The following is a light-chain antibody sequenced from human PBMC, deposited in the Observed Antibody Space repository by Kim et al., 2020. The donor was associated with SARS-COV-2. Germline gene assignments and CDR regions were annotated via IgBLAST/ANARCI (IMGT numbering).Light chain of an antibody. J-gene: IGKJ4*01. CDR1: QSVSSY. Sequence: LSPGERATLSCRASQSVSSYLAWYQQKPGQAPRLLIYDASNRATGIPARFSGSGSGTVFTLTISSLEPEDFAVYYCQQRSNWPPLTFGGGTKVEI. CDR2: DAS. V-gene: IGKV3-11*01. CDR3: QQRSNWPPLT.